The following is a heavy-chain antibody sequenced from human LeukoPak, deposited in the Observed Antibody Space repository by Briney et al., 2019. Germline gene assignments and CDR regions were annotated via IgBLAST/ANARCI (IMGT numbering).Heavy chain of an antibody. Sequence: SETLSLTCTVSGGSISSRDYYWGWIRQPPGKGLEWIGSIYYSGSTYYKPSLESRVTISVDTAKNQFPLKLSSVTAADTAVYYCARLDIPTPTRVWGQGTTVTVSS. D-gene: IGHD2-15*01. CDR3: ARLDIPTPTRV. CDR1: GGSISSRDYY. V-gene: IGHV4-39*01. J-gene: IGHJ6*02. CDR2: IYYSGST.